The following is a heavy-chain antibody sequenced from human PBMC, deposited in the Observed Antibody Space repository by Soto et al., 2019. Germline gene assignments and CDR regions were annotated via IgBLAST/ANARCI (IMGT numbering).Heavy chain of an antibody. Sequence: ASVKVSCKASGYTFTSYDINWGRQATGQGVGWMGWMNPNSGNTGYAQKFQGRVTMTRKTPINTAHLEVRRLRSGGTAVDYCVRFRSPGYGASAYFDSWGQGTLVTVSS. V-gene: IGHV1-8*01. D-gene: IGHD4-17*01. CDR3: VRFRSPGYGASAYFDS. CDR1: GYTFTSYD. CDR2: MNPNSGNT. J-gene: IGHJ4*02.